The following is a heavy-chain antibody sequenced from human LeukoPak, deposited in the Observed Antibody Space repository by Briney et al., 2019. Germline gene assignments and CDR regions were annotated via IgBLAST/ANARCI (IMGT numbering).Heavy chain of an antibody. V-gene: IGHV3-48*02. Sequence: GGSLRLSCVASGFTFSSFDVNWVRQAPGKGLEWVSYISSSGSTRYYADSVKGRFTISRDNAKNSLYLQMNSLRDEDTAVYYCARDRGYGDYVGAFDIWGQGTMVTVSS. D-gene: IGHD4-17*01. J-gene: IGHJ3*02. CDR2: ISSSGSTR. CDR1: GFTFSSFD. CDR3: ARDRGYGDYVGAFDI.